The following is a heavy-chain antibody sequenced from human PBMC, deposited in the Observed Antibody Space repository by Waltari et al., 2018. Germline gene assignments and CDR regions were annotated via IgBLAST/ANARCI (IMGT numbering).Heavy chain of an antibody. CDR1: GYTFTSYD. D-gene: IGHD3-16*02. CDR2: MNPNSGNT. J-gene: IGHJ4*02. Sequence: QVQLVQSGAEVTKPGASVKVSCKASGYTFTSYDINWVRQATGQGLEWMGWMNPNSGNTGYAQKFQGRVTMTRNTSISTAYMELSSLRSEDTAVYYCARGIGPKRLRDDYFDYWGQGTLVTVSS. CDR3: ARGIGPKRLRDDYFDY. V-gene: IGHV1-8*01.